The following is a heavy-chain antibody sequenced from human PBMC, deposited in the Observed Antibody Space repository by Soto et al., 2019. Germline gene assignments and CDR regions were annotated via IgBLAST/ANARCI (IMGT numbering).Heavy chain of an antibody. CDR3: ARGIGISVNGGDV. D-gene: IGHD3-3*02. Sequence: QVQLVQSGAEVKKPGSSVKVSCKASGGTSSSYAINWVRQAPGQGLEWMGGIIPIFGTANYAQKLQGRVTIIADESTSTYYIEMGSLRSEDTAVYYCARGIGISVNGGDVWGQGTTVTVSS. CDR1: GGTSSSYA. V-gene: IGHV1-69*01. CDR2: IIPIFGTA. J-gene: IGHJ6*02.